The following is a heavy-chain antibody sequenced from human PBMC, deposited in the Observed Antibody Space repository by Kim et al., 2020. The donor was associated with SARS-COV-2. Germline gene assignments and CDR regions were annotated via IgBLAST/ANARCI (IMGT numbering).Heavy chain of an antibody. J-gene: IGHJ6*02. CDR3: TRESHLYDYNPDDYYSYYGMDV. CDR1: EFTFSSFS. D-gene: IGHD5-12*01. Sequence: GGSLRLSCAASEFTFSSFSMNWVRQAPGTGLEWVSYISSGSSTIYYADSVKGRFTISRDNAKNSLYLQMSSLRDEDTAVYYCTRESHLYDYNPDDYYSYYGMDVWGLGTTVTVSS. V-gene: IGHV3-48*02. CDR2: ISSGSSTI.